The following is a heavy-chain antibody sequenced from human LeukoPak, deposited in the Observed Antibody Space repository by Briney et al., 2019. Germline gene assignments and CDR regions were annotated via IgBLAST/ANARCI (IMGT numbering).Heavy chain of an antibody. D-gene: IGHD4-11*01. V-gene: IGHV1-2*02. CDR2: INPNNGGT. CDR3: ARAGGVTVTTT. CDR1: GYIFTDNY. Sequence: ASVKVSCKASGYIFTDNYMHWVRQAPGQGLEWMGWINPNNGGTKYAQKFQGRVTMTRDTSISTAFMELSRLRSDDTGTYYCARAGGVTVTTTWGQGTLVTVSS. J-gene: IGHJ5*02.